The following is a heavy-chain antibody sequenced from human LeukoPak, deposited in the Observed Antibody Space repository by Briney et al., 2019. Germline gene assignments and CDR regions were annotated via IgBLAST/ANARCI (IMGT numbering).Heavy chain of an antibody. V-gene: IGHV1-46*01. J-gene: IGHJ4*02. CDR3: ARHGLERLFDY. CDR1: GYTFTSYY. CDR2: INPSGGST. D-gene: IGHD1-1*01. Sequence: GASVKVSCKASGYTFTSYYMHWVRQAPGQGLEWMGIINPSGGSTSYAQKFQGRVTMTRDTSTSTVYMELSSRRSEDTAVYYCARHGLERLFDYWGQGTLVTVSS.